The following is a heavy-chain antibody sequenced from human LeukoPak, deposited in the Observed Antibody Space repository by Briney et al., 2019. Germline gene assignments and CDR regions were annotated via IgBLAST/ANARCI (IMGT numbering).Heavy chain of an antibody. CDR2: MNPNTGNT. J-gene: IGHJ4*02. CDR3: ARFGGGATKDDRLDY. V-gene: IGHV1-8*03. D-gene: IGHD3-16*01. CDR1: GYIFTTYD. Sequence: ASVKVSCKASGYIFTTYDINWVRLAPGQGLEWMAWMNPNTGNTGFAQKFQGRVTLTRNTDINTVYMELNNLRSEDTAVYYCARFGGGATKDDRLDYWGQGTLATVSS.